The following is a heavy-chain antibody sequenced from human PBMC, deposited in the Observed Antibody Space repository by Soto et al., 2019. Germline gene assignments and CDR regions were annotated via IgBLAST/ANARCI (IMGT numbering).Heavy chain of an antibody. D-gene: IGHD2-2*01. CDR3: ARQLRYCSSTSCSGHFDY. J-gene: IGHJ4*02. CDR2: IYYSGST. CDR1: GGSISSSSYY. Sequence: QLQLQESGPGLVKPSETLSLTCTVSGGSISSSSYYWGWIRQPPGKGLEWIGSIYYSGSTYYNPSRKSRVPISVDTSKTQFPLKLSSVTAADTAVYYCARQLRYCSSTSCSGHFDYWGQGTLVTVSS. V-gene: IGHV4-39*01.